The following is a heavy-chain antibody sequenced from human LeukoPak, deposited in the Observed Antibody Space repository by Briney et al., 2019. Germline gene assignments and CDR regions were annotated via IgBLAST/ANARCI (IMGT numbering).Heavy chain of an antibody. J-gene: IGHJ6*03. CDR1: GYSFTSYW. D-gene: IGHD3-16*02. Sequence: PGESLKISCKGSGYSFTSYWIGWVRQMPGKGLEWMGIIYPGDSDTRYSPSFQGQVTISADKSISTAYLQWSSLKASDTAMYYCARHRPRYTGYYYMDVWGKGTTVTISS. CDR3: ARHRPRYTGYYYMDV. V-gene: IGHV5-51*01. CDR2: IYPGDSDT.